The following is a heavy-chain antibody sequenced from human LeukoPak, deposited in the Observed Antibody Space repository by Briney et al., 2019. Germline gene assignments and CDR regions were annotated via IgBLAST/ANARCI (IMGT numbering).Heavy chain of an antibody. CDR3: ALLPMVRGVPYYCYGMDV. D-gene: IGHD3-10*01. V-gene: IGHV3-23*01. CDR1: GFTFSSYA. J-gene: IGHJ6*02. Sequence: PGGSLRLSCAASGFTFSSYAMSWVRQAPGKGLEWVSAISGSGSSTYYADSVKGRFTISRDNSKNTLYLQMNSLRAEDTAVYYCALLPMVRGVPYYCYGMDVWGQGTTVTVSS. CDR2: ISGSGSST.